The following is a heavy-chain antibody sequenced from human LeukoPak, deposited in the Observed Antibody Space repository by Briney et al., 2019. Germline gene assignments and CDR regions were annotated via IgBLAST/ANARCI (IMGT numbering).Heavy chain of an antibody. J-gene: IGHJ4*02. Sequence: PSETLSLTCTVSGGSMTNYYWSWIRQPPGKGLEWIGYMYYGGNTNYNPSLKSRVTISVDTSKNQFSLKVSSVTAADTAVYYCARSAAVATFSEWGQGTLVTVSS. CDR1: GGSMTNYY. V-gene: IGHV4-59*12. CDR2: MYYGGNT. D-gene: IGHD4-23*01. CDR3: ARSAAVATFSE.